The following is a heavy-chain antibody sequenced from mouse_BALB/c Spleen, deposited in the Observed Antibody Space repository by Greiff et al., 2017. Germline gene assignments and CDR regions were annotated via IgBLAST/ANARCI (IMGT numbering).Heavy chain of an antibody. Sequence: LQQSGSELVRPGASVKLSCKASGYTFTSYWMHWVKQRPGQGLEWIGNIYPGSGSTNYDEKFKSKATLTVDTSSSTAYMQLSSLTAEDSAVYCCTREGLGYDEPGDYWGQGTSVTVSS. J-gene: IGHJ4*01. D-gene: IGHD2-14*01. CDR2: IYPGSGST. CDR1: GYTFTSYW. CDR3: TREGLGYDEPGDY. V-gene: IGHV1S22*01.